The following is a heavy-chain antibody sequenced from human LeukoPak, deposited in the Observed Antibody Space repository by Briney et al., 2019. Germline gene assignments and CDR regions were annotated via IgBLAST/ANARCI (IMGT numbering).Heavy chain of an antibody. Sequence: PGGSLRLSCAASGFTFDDYGMSWVRQAPGKGLEWVSGINWNGGSTGYADSVKGRFTISRDNAKNSLYLQMNSLRAEDTAVYYCARDERDYYGSGSYYNVYYYYYMDVWGKGTTVTISS. CDR3: ARDERDYYGSGSYYNVYYYYYMDV. J-gene: IGHJ6*03. CDR2: INWNGGST. CDR1: GFTFDDYG. V-gene: IGHV3-20*04. D-gene: IGHD3-10*01.